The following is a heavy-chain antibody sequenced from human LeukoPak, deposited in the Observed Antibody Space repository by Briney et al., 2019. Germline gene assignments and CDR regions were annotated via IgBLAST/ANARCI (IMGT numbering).Heavy chain of an antibody. V-gene: IGHV3-66*04. D-gene: IGHD2-2*01. J-gene: IGHJ4*02. Sequence: GSLRLSCAASGFTVRSNYMSWVRQAPGKGLEWVSIIYSGGGTYYADSVKGRFTISRDTSKNTVFLQMNRLRAEDTAVYYCARHREYCSSTSCYPYYFDHWGQGSLVTVSS. CDR2: IYSGGGT. CDR1: GFTVRSNY. CDR3: ARHREYCSSTSCYPYYFDH.